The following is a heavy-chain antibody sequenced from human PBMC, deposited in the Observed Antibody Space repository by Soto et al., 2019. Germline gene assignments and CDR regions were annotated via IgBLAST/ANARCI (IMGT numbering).Heavy chain of an antibody. CDR1: GGSVSSGSYY. CDR2: IYYSGST. Sequence: SETLSLTCTVSGGSVSSGSYYWSWIRQPPGKGLEWIGYIYYSGSTNYNPSLKSRVTISVDTSNHQFSLKLSSVTAADTAVYYCARDGVGTNYYYGMDAWGQGTTVTVSS. V-gene: IGHV4-61*01. D-gene: IGHD3-16*01. CDR3: ARDGVGTNYYYGMDA. J-gene: IGHJ6*02.